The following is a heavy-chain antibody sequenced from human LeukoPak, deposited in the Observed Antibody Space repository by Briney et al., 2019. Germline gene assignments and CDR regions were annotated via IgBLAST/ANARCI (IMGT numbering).Heavy chain of an antibody. V-gene: IGHV3-48*01. D-gene: IGHD3-22*01. CDR1: GFTFSSYS. CDR2: ISSSSSTI. CDR3: AREMDYSDGSGYDY. Sequence: GGSLRLSCAASGFTFSSYSMNWVRQAPGKGLEWVSYISSSSSTICYADSVKGRFTISRDNAKNSLYLQMNSLRAEDTAVYYCAREMDYSDGSGYDYWGQGTLVTVSS. J-gene: IGHJ4*02.